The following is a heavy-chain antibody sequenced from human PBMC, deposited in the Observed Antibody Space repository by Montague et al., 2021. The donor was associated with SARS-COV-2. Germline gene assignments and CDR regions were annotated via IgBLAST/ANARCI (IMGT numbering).Heavy chain of an antibody. CDR2: IYWNDYK. CDR3: ARKDGGYSGFDF. CDR1: GFSLTTSGMC. V-gene: IGHV2-5*08. D-gene: IGHD5-12*01. Sequence: PALVKPTQTLTLTCTFSGFSLTTSGMCVTWIRQPPGKALEWLACIYWNDYKHYSTSMKSRLTITKDTSNNQVVLIMTNIDPVDTATYYCARKDGGYSGFDFWGQGTMVTVSS. J-gene: IGHJ4*02.